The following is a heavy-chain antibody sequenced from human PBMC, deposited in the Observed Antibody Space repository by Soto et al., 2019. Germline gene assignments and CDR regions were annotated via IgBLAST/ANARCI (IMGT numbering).Heavy chain of an antibody. Sequence: SETLSLTCAVSGYSISGGYYWAWIRQPPGKGLEWIGSIYHTGRTYYNPSLKSRVTISVETSKNQFSLKMSSVTAADTAVYYCARSQTFGGSSDTDFDYWAQGSLVTVSS. CDR2: IYHTGRT. CDR3: ARSQTFGGSSDTDFDY. V-gene: IGHV4-38-2*01. J-gene: IGHJ4*02. D-gene: IGHD1-26*01. CDR1: GYSISGGYY.